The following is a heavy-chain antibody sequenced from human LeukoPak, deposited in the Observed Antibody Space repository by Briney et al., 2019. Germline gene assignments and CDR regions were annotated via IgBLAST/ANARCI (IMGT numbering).Heavy chain of an antibody. V-gene: IGHV3-21*01. CDR1: GFTFSSYS. Sequence: GGSLRLSCAASGFTFSSYSMNWVRQAPGKGLEWVSSISSSSSYIYYADSVKGRFTISRDNAKNSLYLQMSSLRAEDTAVYYCARVSSYYDTSGYYGIYWYYFDYWGQGTLVTVSS. CDR3: ARVSSYYDTSGYYGIYWYYFDY. CDR2: ISSSSSYI. J-gene: IGHJ4*02. D-gene: IGHD3-22*01.